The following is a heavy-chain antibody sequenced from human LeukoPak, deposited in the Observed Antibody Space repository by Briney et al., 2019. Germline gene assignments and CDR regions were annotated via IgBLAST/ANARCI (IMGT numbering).Heavy chain of an antibody. J-gene: IGHJ4*02. D-gene: IGHD6-13*01. CDR2: ISSSGRYT. V-gene: IGHV3-21*01. Sequence: GGSLRLSCAASGFTFSSYSMNWVRQAPGKGLEWVSSISSSGRYTYYSDSVKGRLTISRDNAKNSLYLQMNSLRAEDTAVYYCARVAEAAAFDYWGQGTLVTVSS. CDR1: GFTFSSYS. CDR3: ARVAEAAAFDY.